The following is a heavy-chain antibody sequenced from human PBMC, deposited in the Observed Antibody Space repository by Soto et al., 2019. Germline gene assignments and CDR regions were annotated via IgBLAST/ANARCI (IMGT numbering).Heavy chain of an antibody. V-gene: IGHV1-8*01. CDR1: GYTFTSYD. D-gene: IGHD3-10*01. CDR3: ERAPKSMVRGINYYYGMDV. CDR2: MNPNSGNT. J-gene: IGHJ6*02. Sequence: ASVKVSCKASGYTFTSYDINWVRQATGQGLEWMGWMNPNSGNTGYAQKYQGRVTITADMSTRIVYMELSSLRSDDTAVYYCERAPKSMVRGINYYYGMDVWGQGTTVTVSS.